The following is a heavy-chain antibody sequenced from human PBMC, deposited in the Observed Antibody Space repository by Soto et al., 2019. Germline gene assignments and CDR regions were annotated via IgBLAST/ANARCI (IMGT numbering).Heavy chain of an antibody. Sequence: ASVKVSCKASGGTFSSYAISWVRQAPGQGLEWMGGIIPIFGTANYAQKFQGRVTITADESTSTAYMELSSLRSEDTAVYYCARSSGYYQYFDYWGQGTLVTVSS. J-gene: IGHJ4*02. V-gene: IGHV1-69*13. CDR1: GGTFSSYA. D-gene: IGHD3-22*01. CDR3: ARSSGYYQYFDY. CDR2: IIPIFGTA.